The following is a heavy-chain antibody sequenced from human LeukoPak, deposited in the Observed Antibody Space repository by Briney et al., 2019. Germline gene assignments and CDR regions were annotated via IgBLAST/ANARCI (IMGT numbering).Heavy chain of an antibody. J-gene: IGHJ4*02. CDR2: IFYSGST. Sequence: SETLSLTCTVSGGSINSGDYYWTWIRQHPGKGLEWIAYIFYSGSTSYNPSLKSGVTMSIDTSKNQFSLKLSSVTAADTAVYYCARGYYYETSGDYFDYWGQGILVTVSA. D-gene: IGHD3-22*01. CDR3: ARGYYYETSGDYFDY. CDR1: GGSINSGDYY. V-gene: IGHV4-31*03.